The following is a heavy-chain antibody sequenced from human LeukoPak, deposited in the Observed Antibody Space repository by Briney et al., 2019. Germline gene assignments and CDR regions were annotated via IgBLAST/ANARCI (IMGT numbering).Heavy chain of an antibody. D-gene: IGHD2-21*02. CDR1: GFTVSSNY. J-gene: IGHJ5*02. CDR2: IYSGGST. V-gene: IGHV3-53*01. CDR3: ARDRVDHCGGDCYNNWFDP. Sequence: GVSLRLSCAASGFTVSSNYMSWVRQAPGKGLEWVSVIYSGGSTYYADSVKGRFTISRDNSKNTLYLQMNSLRAEDTAVYYCARDRVDHCGGDCYNNWFDPWGQGTLVTVSS.